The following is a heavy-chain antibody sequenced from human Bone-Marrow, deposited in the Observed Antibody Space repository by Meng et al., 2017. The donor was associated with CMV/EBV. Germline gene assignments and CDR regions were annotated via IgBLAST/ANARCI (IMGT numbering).Heavy chain of an antibody. CDR3: ASWEAVPAAMADY. CDR2: ISYDGSNK. CDR1: GFTFSSYA. V-gene: IGHV3-30-3*01. Sequence: GGSLRLSCAASGFTFSSYAMHWVRQAPGKGLEWVAVISYDGSNKYYADSVKGRFTISRDNSKNTLYLQMNSLRAEDTAVYYCASWEAVPAAMADYWGQGTLVTVSS. J-gene: IGHJ4*02. D-gene: IGHD2-2*01.